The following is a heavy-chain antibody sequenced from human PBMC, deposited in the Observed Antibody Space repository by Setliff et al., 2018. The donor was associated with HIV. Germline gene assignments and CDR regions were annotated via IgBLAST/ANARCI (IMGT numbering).Heavy chain of an antibody. Sequence: PSETLSLTCTVSGGSISRGGYYWNWIRQYPVKGLEWIGHIYYNGRTLFNPALGTRLNMSVDTSENQFSLHLNSVTAADTAVYYCVRERRRSPLSYGLDVWGQGTTVTVSS. J-gene: IGHJ6*02. CDR3: VRERRRSPLSYGLDV. CDR2: IYYNGRT. V-gene: IGHV4-31*02. CDR1: GGSISRGGYY.